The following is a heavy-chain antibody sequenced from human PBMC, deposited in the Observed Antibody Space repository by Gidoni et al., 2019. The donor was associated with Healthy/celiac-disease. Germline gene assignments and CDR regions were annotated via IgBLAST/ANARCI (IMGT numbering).Heavy chain of an antibody. CDR3: ARVLVATKVNYYMDV. J-gene: IGHJ6*03. CDR2: IYTSGST. CDR1: GDSISSYY. V-gene: IGHV4-4*07. D-gene: IGHD5-12*01. Sequence: QVQLQESGPGLVKPSETLPLTCTVSGDSISSYYWSWIRQPAGKGLEWIGRIYTSGSTNYNPSIKSRVTMSVDTSKNQFSLKLSSVTAADTAVYYCARVLVATKVNYYMDVWGKGTTVTVSS.